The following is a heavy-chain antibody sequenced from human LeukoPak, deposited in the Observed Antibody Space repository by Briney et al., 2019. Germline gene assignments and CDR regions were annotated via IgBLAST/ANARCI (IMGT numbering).Heavy chain of an antibody. CDR2: IYHSGST. CDR1: GGSISSGGYY. V-gene: IGHV4-30-2*01. CDR3: ARDRGQCIFRGSSTSCYGGGTDY. D-gene: IGHD2-2*01. J-gene: IGHJ4*02. Sequence: PSQTLSLTCTVSGGSISSGGYYWSWIRQPPGKGLEWIGYIYHSGSTYYNPSLKSRVTISVDRSKNQFSLKLSSVTAADTAVYYCARDRGQCIFRGSSTSCYGGGTDYWGQGTLVTVSS.